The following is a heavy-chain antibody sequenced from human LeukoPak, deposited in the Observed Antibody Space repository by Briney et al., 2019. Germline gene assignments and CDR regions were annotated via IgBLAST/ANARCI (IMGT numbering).Heavy chain of an antibody. Sequence: PSETLSLTCAVSGYSISSDYYWGCIRQPPGKGLEWIGSIYHTGNTYYRPSLKSRTTMSVDTSKNQFSLKLRSVTAADTAVYYCARVDYSDSSTYPGNWYFDLWGRGTLVTVSP. V-gene: IGHV4-38-2*01. J-gene: IGHJ2*01. D-gene: IGHD3-22*01. CDR1: GYSISSDYY. CDR2: IYHTGNT. CDR3: ARVDYSDSSTYPGNWYFDL.